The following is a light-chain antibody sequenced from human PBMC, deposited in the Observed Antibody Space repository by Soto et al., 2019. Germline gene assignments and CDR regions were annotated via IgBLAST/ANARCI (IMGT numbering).Light chain of an antibody. J-gene: IGKJ1*01. Sequence: DIQMTQSPSTLSASVGDRVTITCRASQSISSWLAWYQQKPGKAPKLLIYDASSLESGVPSRFSGSRSGTEFTLTISSLQPDDFATYYCQQYNSYSPWTFGQGTKVDI. CDR1: QSISSW. V-gene: IGKV1-5*01. CDR2: DAS. CDR3: QQYNSYSPWT.